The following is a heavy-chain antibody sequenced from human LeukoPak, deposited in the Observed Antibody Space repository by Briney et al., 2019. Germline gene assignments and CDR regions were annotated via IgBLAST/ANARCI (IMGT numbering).Heavy chain of an antibody. D-gene: IGHD3-22*01. Sequence: SETLSLTCTVSGGSISSYYWSWIRQPPGMGLEWIGYIYYSGSTSYNPSLKSRVTISIDTSKNQFSLKLSSVTAADTAVYYCARGVASSSGYYYDSSHSYGTEFDYWGQGSLVTVSS. CDR2: IYYSGST. CDR3: ARGVASSSGYYYDSSHSYGTEFDY. CDR1: GGSISSYY. J-gene: IGHJ4*02. V-gene: IGHV4-59*01.